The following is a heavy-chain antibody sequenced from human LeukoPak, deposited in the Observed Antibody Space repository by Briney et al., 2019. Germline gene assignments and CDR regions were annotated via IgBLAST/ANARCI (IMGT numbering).Heavy chain of an antibody. CDR3: ARGGNNSGLYFVY. CDR2: INPHSGAT. D-gene: IGHD3-22*01. Sequence: SMTPSSKVSRYPSSDFYIHWDRQAHGQGLEWMAWINPHSGATNYAQKFQGRVTMSRDMSIGTLYMEVTSLRSDDTAVYYCARGGNNSGLYFVYWGQGALVTVSS. J-gene: IGHJ4*02. V-gene: IGHV1-2*02. CDR1: RYPSSDFY.